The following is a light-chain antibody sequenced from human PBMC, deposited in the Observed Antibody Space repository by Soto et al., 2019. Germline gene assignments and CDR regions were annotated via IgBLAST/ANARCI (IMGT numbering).Light chain of an antibody. J-gene: IGLJ2*01. V-gene: IGLV2-11*01. CDR3: SSYAGSNPVV. CDR1: SSDVGSYNY. Sequence: QSALTQPRSVSGSPGQSVTISCTGTSSDVGSYNYVSGYQQHPGKAPKLIIYDVSKRPSGVTDRFSGSKSGNTASLTISGLRAEDEADYYCSSYAGSNPVVFGGGTKLTVL. CDR2: DVS.